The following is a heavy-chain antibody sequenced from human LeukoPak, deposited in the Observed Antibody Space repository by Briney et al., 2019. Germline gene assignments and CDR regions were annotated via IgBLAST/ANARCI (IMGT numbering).Heavy chain of an antibody. CDR1: GFTFTIFG. D-gene: IGHD3-3*01. CDR3: ARTYDFGRGPPGDAFDN. Sequence: GGALRLSCAASGFTFTIFGLNWVRQAPGKGPEWGSYIYARSGNTYYADSVQGRFTLSRDNARESVFLQMDSLRVDDTAVYYCARTYDFGRGPPGDAFDNWGPGTWVIVSS. V-gene: IGHV3-48*01. J-gene: IGHJ3*02. CDR2: IYARSGNT.